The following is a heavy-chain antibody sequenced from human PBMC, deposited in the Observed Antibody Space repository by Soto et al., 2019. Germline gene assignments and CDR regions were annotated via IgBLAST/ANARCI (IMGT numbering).Heavy chain of an antibody. CDR3: ARGPTPPYRSGGSCFSRFDY. V-gene: IGHV1-69*01. CDR1: GGTFSSYA. J-gene: IGHJ4*02. D-gene: IGHD2-15*01. Sequence: QVQLVQSGAEVKKPGSSVKVSCKASGGTFSSYAISWVRQAPGQGLEWMGGIIPIFGTANYAQKFQGRVTITADESTSTAYMELSSLTSEHTPVYYCARGPTPPYRSGGSCFSRFDYWGQGTLVTVSS. CDR2: IIPIFGTA.